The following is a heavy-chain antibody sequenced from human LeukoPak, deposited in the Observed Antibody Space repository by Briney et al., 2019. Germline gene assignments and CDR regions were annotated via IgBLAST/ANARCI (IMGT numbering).Heavy chain of an antibody. CDR2: XSNSGGTT. CDR3: ARRLQRTGPTLGAFDI. D-gene: IGHD3-16*01. V-gene: IGHV3-23*01. J-gene: IGHJ3*02. Sequence: VSXXSNSGGTTYYADSVKGRFTISRDNSKNTLSLQMNSLRADDTAVYYCARRLQRTGPTLGAFDIWGQGTMVTVSS.